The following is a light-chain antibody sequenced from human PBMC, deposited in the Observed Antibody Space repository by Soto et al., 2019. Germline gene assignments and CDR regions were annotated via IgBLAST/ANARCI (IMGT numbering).Light chain of an antibody. CDR3: QSYDRSLSGSV. J-gene: IGLJ1*01. Sequence: QAVVTQPPSVSGAPGQGVTISCTGSSSNIGAGYDVHWYRQLPGAAPKLLIFGNDNRPSGVPDRFSGSRSGTSASLAITGLQAEDEADYYCQSYDRSLSGSVFGAGTKLTVL. V-gene: IGLV1-40*01. CDR1: SSNIGAGYD. CDR2: GND.